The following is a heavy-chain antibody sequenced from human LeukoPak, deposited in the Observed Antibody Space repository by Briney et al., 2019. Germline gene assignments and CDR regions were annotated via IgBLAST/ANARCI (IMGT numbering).Heavy chain of an antibody. CDR2: ISSSSSYI. CDR1: GFTFSSYS. CDR3: APCKGSSTSCYGGFVY. V-gene: IGHV3-21*01. J-gene: IGHJ4*02. D-gene: IGHD2-2*01. Sequence: GGSLRLSCAASGFTFSSYSMNWVRQAPGKGLEWVSSISSSSSYIYYADSVKGRFTISRDNAKNSLYLQMNSLRAEDTAVYYCAPCKGSSTSCYGGFVYWGQGTLVTVSS.